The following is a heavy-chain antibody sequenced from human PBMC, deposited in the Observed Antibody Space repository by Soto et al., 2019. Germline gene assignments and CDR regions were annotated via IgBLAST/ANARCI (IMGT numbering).Heavy chain of an antibody. CDR1: GYTITSYA. CDR2: INAGNGNT. D-gene: IGHD2-8*01. V-gene: IGHV1-3*01. Sequence: ASVKVSCKASGYTITSYAMHWVRQAPGQRLEWMGWINAGNGNTKYSQKYQGRVTITRDPSASTAYMELSSLRSEDTAVYYCARVHRGNGCWFDPWGQGTLVTVSS. CDR3: ARVHRGNGCWFDP. J-gene: IGHJ5*02.